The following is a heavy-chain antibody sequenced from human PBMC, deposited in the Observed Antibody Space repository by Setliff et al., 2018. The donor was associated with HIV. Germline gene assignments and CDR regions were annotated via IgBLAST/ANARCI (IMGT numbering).Heavy chain of an antibody. J-gene: IGHJ3*02. CDR1: VGSFSGYY. Sequence: SETLSLTCAVYVGSFSGYYWSWIRQPPGKGLEWIGEISHSGRTNYNPSLKSRVTISVDTSKNQFSLKLSSVTAADTAVYYCARGPPDSSGYRSDAFDIWGQGTMVTVSS. D-gene: IGHD3-22*01. CDR2: ISHSGRT. V-gene: IGHV4-34*01. CDR3: ARGPPDSSGYRSDAFDI.